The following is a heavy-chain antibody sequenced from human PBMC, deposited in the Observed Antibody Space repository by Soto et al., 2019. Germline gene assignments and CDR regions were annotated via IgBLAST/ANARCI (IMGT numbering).Heavy chain of an antibody. J-gene: IGHJ6*02. CDR1: GGTFSSFA. V-gene: IGHV1-69*13. CDR3: SRYLPEMATTEVLYGMDV. Sequence: GASVKVSCKASGGTFSSFAISWVRQAPGQGIEWMGGIIPIFGTADYAQKFQGRVTITADESTSTAYMELSSLRSEDTALYYFSRYLPEMATTEVLYGMDVWGQGTTVTVSS. D-gene: IGHD5-12*01. CDR2: IIPIFGTA.